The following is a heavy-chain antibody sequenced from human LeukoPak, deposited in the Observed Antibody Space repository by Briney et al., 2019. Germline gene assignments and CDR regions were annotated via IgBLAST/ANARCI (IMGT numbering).Heavy chain of an antibody. CDR1: GFTFKNYA. D-gene: IGHD3-22*01. Sequence: GGSLRLSCAASGFTFKNYAMSWVRQAPGKGLEWVGRIKSKGSGGTIDYAAPVKGRFTISRDDSKNTLYLQMNSLKTEDTAVYYCTWDSSGFYLLDSWGQGTLVTVSS. CDR3: TWDSSGFYLLDS. CDR2: IKSKGSGGTI. V-gene: IGHV3-15*01. J-gene: IGHJ4*02.